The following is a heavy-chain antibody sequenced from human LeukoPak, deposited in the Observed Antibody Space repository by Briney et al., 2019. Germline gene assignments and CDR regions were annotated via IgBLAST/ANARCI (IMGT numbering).Heavy chain of an antibody. CDR1: GGSTSIYY. CDR2: IYNSGST. D-gene: IGHD5-12*01. J-gene: IGHJ4*02. V-gene: IGHV4-59*01. CDR3: ARSYSGTNHPFDF. Sequence: SETLSLTCTVSGGSTSIYYWNWIRQPPGKGLEWIGYIYNSGSTIYNPSLKSRVTMSVDTSKNQFSLKLRSVTAADTAVYYCARSYSGTNHPFDFWGQGTLVTVSS.